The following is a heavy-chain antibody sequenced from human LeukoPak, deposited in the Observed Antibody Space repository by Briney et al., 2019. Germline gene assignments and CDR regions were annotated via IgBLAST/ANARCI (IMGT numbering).Heavy chain of an antibody. D-gene: IGHD3-3*01. CDR2: INHSGST. CDR3: ARAVDFWSGHPGAFDI. Sequence: SETLSLTCAVYGGSFSGYYWSWIRQPPGKGLEWIGEINHSGSTNYNPSLKSRVTMSVDTSKNQFSLKLSSVTAADTAVYYCARAVDFWSGHPGAFDIWGQGTMVTVSS. V-gene: IGHV4-34*01. CDR1: GGSFSGYY. J-gene: IGHJ3*02.